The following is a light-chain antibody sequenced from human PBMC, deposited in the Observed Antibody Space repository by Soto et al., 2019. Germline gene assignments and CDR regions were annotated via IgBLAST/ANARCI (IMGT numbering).Light chain of an antibody. J-gene: IGKJ1*01. CDR3: QQYNNWPTWT. CDR1: QSVSSN. CDR2: GAS. Sequence: EIVMTQSPATLSVSPGERATLSCRASQSVSSNLAWYQQKPGQAPRLLIYGASTSATGIPARFSGSGSGTEFTLTIRSLQSEDFAVYYCQQYNNWPTWTFGQGTKVEIK. V-gene: IGKV3-15*01.